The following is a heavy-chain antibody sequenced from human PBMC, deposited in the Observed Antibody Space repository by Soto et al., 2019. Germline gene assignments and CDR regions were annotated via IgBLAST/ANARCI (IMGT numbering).Heavy chain of an antibody. D-gene: IGHD2-15*01. Sequence: QVQLQQWGAGLLKPSETLSLTCAVYGGSFSGYYWSWIRQPPGKGLEWIGEINHSGSTNYNPSLKSRVTISVDTSKNQFSLKLSSETAADTAVYYCARGRGRRDWFDPWGQGTLVTVSS. CDR3: ARGRGRRDWFDP. CDR1: GGSFSGYY. CDR2: INHSGST. V-gene: IGHV4-34*01. J-gene: IGHJ5*02.